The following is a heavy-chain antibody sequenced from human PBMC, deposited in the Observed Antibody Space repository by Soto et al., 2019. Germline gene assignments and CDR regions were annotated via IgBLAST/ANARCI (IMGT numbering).Heavy chain of an antibody. D-gene: IGHD2-21*02. CDR3: ARDEYCGGYCRPQYFQH. CDR2: ISSSSSTI. J-gene: IGHJ1*01. Sequence: GGSLRLSCAASGFTFSSYSMNWVRQAPGKGLEWVSYISSSSSTIYYADSVKGRFTISRDNAKNSLYLQMNSLRAEDTAVYYCARDEYCGGYCRPQYFQHWGQGTLVTVSS. V-gene: IGHV3-48*04. CDR1: GFTFSSYS.